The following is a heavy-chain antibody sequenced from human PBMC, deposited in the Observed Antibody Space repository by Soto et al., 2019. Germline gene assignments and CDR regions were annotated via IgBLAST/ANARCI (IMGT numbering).Heavy chain of an antibody. D-gene: IGHD3-10*01. J-gene: IGHJ4*02. V-gene: IGHV4-59*01. CDR1: GASISRYY. CDR2: IYYSGST. CDR3: ARGQGLIGGSRYFPL. Sequence: SETLSLTSTLSGASISRYYLSLIRQPPGKGLELIGYIYYSGSTNYNPSLKSRVTISVDTSKNQFSLKLSSVTAADTAVYYCARGQGLIGGSRYFPLWGQGSPVTVSS.